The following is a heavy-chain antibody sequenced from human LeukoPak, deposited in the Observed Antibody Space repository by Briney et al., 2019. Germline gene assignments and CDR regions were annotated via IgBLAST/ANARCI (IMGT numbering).Heavy chain of an antibody. CDR1: GGSISSSSYY. CDR3: ARHVVAAGVDY. D-gene: IGHD6-13*01. CDR2: IYYSGST. J-gene: IGHJ4*02. Sequence: SETLSLTCTVSGGSISSSSYYWGWIRQPPGKGLEWIGSIYYSGSTYYNPSLKSRVTISVDTSKNQFSLKLSSVTAADTAVYYCARHVVAAGVDYWGQGTLVTVSS. V-gene: IGHV4-39*01.